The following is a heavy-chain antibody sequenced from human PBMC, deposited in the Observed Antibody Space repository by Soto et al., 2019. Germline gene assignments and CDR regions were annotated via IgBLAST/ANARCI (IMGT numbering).Heavy chain of an antibody. D-gene: IGHD3-22*01. V-gene: IGHV4-59*01. CDR1: GGSITSYY. CDR2: IYYSGST. Sequence: SETLSLTCTVSGGSITSYYWSWIRQPPGKGLEWIGYIYYSGSTNYNPSLKSRVTISVDTSKNQFSLKLSSVTAADTAVYYCAREGISYYDSSGYNYWGQGTLVTVSS. J-gene: IGHJ4*02. CDR3: AREGISYYDSSGYNY.